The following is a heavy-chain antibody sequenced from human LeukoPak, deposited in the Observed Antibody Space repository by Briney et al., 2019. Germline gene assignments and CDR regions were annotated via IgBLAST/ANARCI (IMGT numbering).Heavy chain of an antibody. Sequence: SVKVSCKASGGTFSSYTISWVRQAPGQGLEWMGRIIPILGIANYAQKFQGRVTITADKSTSTAYMELSSLRSEDTAVYYCARDRRCSGGSCYSEHYYYGMDVWGQGTTVTISS. CDR1: GGTFSSYT. V-gene: IGHV1-69*04. CDR3: ARDRRCSGGSCYSEHYYYGMDV. CDR2: IIPILGIA. J-gene: IGHJ6*02. D-gene: IGHD2-15*01.